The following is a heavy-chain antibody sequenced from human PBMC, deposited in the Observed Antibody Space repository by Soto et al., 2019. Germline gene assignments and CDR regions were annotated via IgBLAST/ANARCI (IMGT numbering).Heavy chain of an antibody. CDR1: GGSISSGGYS. V-gene: IGHV4-30-2*01. J-gene: IGHJ4*02. D-gene: IGHD2-21*02. CDR3: ARFRGTAILDY. Sequence: ILSLTCAVSGGSISSGGYSWSWIRQPPGKGLEWIGYLYHTGNTYYNPSLESRVTISVDRSKNQFSLDLTSVSAAATAIYYCARFRGTAILDYWGQGTLVTVSS. CDR2: LYHTGNT.